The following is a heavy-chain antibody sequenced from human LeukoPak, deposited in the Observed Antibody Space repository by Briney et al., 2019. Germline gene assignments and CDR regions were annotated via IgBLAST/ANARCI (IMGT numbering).Heavy chain of an antibody. CDR1: GYTFTSYD. CDR3: ASGYCSGGSCLGY. V-gene: IGHV1-8*01. D-gene: IGHD2-15*01. Sequence: ASVKVSCKASGYTFTSYDINWVRQATGQGLEWMGWMNPNSGNTGYAQKFQGRVTMTRNTSISTAYMELSSLGSEDTAVYYCASGYCSGGSCLGYWGQGTLVTVSS. CDR2: MNPNSGNT. J-gene: IGHJ4*02.